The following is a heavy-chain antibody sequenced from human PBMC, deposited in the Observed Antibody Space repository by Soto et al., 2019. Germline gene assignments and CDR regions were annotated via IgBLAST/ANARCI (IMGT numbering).Heavy chain of an antibody. CDR1: GGTFSSYT. CDR3: ARDKETTVTTFYYYYMDV. V-gene: IGHV1-69*04. J-gene: IGHJ6*03. D-gene: IGHD4-17*01. Sequence: SVKVSCKASGGTFSSYTISWVRQAPGQGLEWMGRIIPILGIANYAQKFQGRVTITADKSTSTAYMELSSLRSEDTAVYYCARDKETTVTTFYYYYMDVWGKGTTVTVSS. CDR2: IIPILGIA.